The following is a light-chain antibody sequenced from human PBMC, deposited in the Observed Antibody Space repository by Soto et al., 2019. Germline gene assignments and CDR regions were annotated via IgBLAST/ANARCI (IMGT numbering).Light chain of an antibody. V-gene: IGLV2-23*01. J-gene: IGLJ2*01. CDR2: EGN. Sequence: QSVLTQPASVSGSPGQSITISCTGISSDVGSYSLVSWYQQHPGTAPKLMIYEGNKRPSGLSHRFSGSKSGNTASLTISGLQNEDDADYYYCSYAGSSTVVFGGGTKLTVL. CDR3: CSYAGSSTVV. CDR1: SSDVGSYSL.